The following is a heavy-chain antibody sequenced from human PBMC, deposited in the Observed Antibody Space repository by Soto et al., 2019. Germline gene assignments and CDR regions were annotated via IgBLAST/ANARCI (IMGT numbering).Heavy chain of an antibody. J-gene: IGHJ4*02. Sequence: QITLKESGPTLVKPTQTLTLTCTFSGFSLSTSGVGVGWIRPPPVKALEWLALIYWDDDKSYSPSLKSRLTITKDTSKNQVVLTMTNMDPVDTATYYCAHFIVATTLHYWGQVTLVTVSS. V-gene: IGHV2-5*02. D-gene: IGHD5-12*01. CDR1: GFSLSTSGVG. CDR2: IYWDDDK. CDR3: AHFIVATTLHY.